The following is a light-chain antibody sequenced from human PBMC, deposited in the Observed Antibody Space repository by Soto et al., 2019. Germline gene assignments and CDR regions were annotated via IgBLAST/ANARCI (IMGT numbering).Light chain of an antibody. CDR1: SGNVDDFKY. J-gene: IGLJ3*02. V-gene: IGLV2-11*01. CDR3: CSYALNYVV. Sequence: QSALTQPRSVSGSPGQSVTISCTATSGNVDDFKYVSWYQQRPGKGPKLFIYDVSKRPSGVPHRFSGSKSGNTASLTISRLHAEEEADYYCCSYALNYVVFGGVTKLTVL. CDR2: DVS.